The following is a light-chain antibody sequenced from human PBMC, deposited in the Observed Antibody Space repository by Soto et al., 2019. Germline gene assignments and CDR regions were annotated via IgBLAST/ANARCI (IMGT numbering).Light chain of an antibody. CDR2: DAF. Sequence: EKVMTQSPATLSVSPGERATLCCRASQNVKSRLAWYQQKPGQAPRLLIYDAFTRATGIPARFSGSASGTEFTLTISSLQSEDFAVYYCQQYDEWPLTFGGGTKVVIK. J-gene: IGKJ4*01. CDR3: QQYDEWPLT. V-gene: IGKV3-15*01. CDR1: QNVKSR.